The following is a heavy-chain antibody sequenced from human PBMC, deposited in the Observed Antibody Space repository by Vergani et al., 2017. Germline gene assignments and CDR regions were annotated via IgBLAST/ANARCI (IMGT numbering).Heavy chain of an antibody. Sequence: EVQLVETGGGLIQPGGSLRLSCAASGFTVSSNYMSWVRQAPGKGLEWVSGISWNSGSIGYADSVKGRFTISRDNAKNSLYLQMNSLRAEDTALYYCAKAKGRSAALIDYWGQGTLVTVSS. D-gene: IGHD1-26*01. V-gene: IGHV3-9*01. CDR1: GFTVSSNY. J-gene: IGHJ4*02. CDR2: ISWNSGSI. CDR3: AKAKGRSAALIDY.